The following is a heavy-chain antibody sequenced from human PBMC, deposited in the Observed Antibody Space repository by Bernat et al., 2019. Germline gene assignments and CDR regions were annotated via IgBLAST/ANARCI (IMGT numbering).Heavy chain of an antibody. J-gene: IGHJ3*02. CDR2: IYYSGST. Sequence: QLQLQESGPGLVKPSETLSLTCTVSGGSISSSSYYWGWIRQPPGKGLEWIGSIYYSGSTYYNPSLKSRVTISVDTSKNQFSLKLSSVTAADTAVYYCVRYTQSRYYGDYVSAFDIWGQGTMVTVSS. CDR3: VRYTQSRYYGDYVSAFDI. V-gene: IGHV4-39*01. D-gene: IGHD4-17*01. CDR1: GGSISSSSYY.